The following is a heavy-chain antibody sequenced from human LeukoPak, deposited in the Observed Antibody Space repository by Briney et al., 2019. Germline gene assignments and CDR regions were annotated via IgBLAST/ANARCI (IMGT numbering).Heavy chain of an antibody. Sequence: ASVKVSCKASGYTFTSYYMHWVRRAPGQGLEWMGRINPNSGGTNYAQKFQGRVTMTRDASISTAYMELSRLRSDDTAVYYCARAKYYYDSSGHPEDYWGQGTLVTVSS. V-gene: IGHV1-2*06. D-gene: IGHD3-22*01. J-gene: IGHJ4*02. CDR1: GYTFTSYY. CDR3: ARAKYYYDSSGHPEDY. CDR2: INPNSGGT.